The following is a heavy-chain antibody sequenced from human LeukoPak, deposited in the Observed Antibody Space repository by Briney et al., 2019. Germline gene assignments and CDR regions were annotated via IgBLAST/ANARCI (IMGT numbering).Heavy chain of an antibody. V-gene: IGHV3-30*02. CDR2: IRYDGSNK. CDR3: AKGMSRITGTTTVNYYYYYYMDV. CDR1: GFTFSSYG. D-gene: IGHD1-7*01. J-gene: IGHJ6*03. Sequence: GGSLRLSCAASGFTFSSYGMHWVRQAPGKGLAGVAFIRYDGSNKYYADSVKGRFTISRDNSKNTLYLQMNSLRAEDTAVYYCAKGMSRITGTTTVNYYYYYYMDVWGKGTTVTVSS.